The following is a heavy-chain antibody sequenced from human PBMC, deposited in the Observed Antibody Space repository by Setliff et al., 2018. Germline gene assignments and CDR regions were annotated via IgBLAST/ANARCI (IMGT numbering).Heavy chain of an antibody. CDR1: GYSISSGYY. CDR3: ARSFSRREKFLLDY. V-gene: IGHV4-38-2*01. J-gene: IGHJ4*02. CDR2: IYHSGSA. Sequence: PSETLSLTCAVSGYSISSGYYWGWIRQPPGKGLEWIAYIYHSGSAYYNPSLKSRVTMSVDTSKNQFSLKVSSVTAADTAVYYCARSFSRREKFLLDYWGQGALVTVSS.